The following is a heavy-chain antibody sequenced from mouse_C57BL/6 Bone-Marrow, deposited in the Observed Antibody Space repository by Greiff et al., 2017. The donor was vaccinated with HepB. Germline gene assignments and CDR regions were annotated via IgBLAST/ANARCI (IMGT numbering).Heavy chain of an antibody. CDR3: ARWAGGLNWYFDV. V-gene: IGHV5-17*01. J-gene: IGHJ1*03. CDR2: ISSGSSTI. D-gene: IGHD3-3*01. CDR1: GFTFSDYG. Sequence: EVKLVESGGGLVKPGGSLKLSCAASGFTFSDYGMHWVRQAPEKGLEWVAYISSGSSTIYYADTVKGRFTISRVNAKNTLFLQMTSLRSEDTAMYYCARWAGGLNWYFDVWGTGTTVTVSS.